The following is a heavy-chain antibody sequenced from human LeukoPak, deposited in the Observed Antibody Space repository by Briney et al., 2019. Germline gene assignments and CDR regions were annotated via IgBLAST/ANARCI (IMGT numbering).Heavy chain of an antibody. CDR2: IYYSGST. D-gene: IGHD6-13*01. Sequence: LETLSLTCTVSGGSISSYYWSWIRQPPGKGLEWIGYIYYSGSTNYNPSLKSRVTISVDTSKNQFSLKLSSVTAADTAVYYCARVTAAAGYYWYFDLWGRGTLVTVSS. CDR1: GGSISSYY. CDR3: ARVTAAAGYYWYFDL. J-gene: IGHJ2*01. V-gene: IGHV4-59*01.